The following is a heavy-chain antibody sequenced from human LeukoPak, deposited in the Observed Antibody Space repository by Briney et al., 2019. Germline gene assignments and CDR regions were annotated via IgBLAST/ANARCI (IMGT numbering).Heavy chain of an antibody. CDR3: ARDRDSSGDAFDI. CDR1: AFTFSSYS. CDR2: ISSSGTI. V-gene: IGHV3-48*02. Sequence: GRSLRLSCAASAFTFSSYSMNWVRQAPGKGLQWDSYISSSGTIHYADSVKSRFTISRDNAKNSLYLQMNSLRDEDTAVYYCARDRDSSGDAFDIWGQGTMVTVSS. J-gene: IGHJ3*02. D-gene: IGHD3-22*01.